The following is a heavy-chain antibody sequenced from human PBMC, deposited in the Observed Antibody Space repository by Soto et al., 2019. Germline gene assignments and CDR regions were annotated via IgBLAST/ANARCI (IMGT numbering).Heavy chain of an antibody. D-gene: IGHD1-7*01. V-gene: IGHV1-69*01. CDR3: ARGGELELRYYYYGMDV. CDR2: IIPIFGTA. CDR1: GGTFSSYA. J-gene: IGHJ6*02. Sequence: VQLVQSGAEVKKPGSSVKVSCKASGGTFSSYAISWVRQAPGQGLEWMGGIIPIFGTANYAQKFQGRVTTTAYESTSTAYMELSSLRSEDTAVYYCARGGELELRYYYYGMDVWGQGTTVTVSS.